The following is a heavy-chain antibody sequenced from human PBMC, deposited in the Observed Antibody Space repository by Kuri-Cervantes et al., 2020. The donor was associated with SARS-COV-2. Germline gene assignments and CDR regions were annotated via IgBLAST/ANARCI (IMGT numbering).Heavy chain of an antibody. CDR3: AREAVAGSNWFDP. CDR2: ISSSSSYT. D-gene: IGHD6-19*01. Sequence: GGSLRLSCAASEFTFSDYYMSWIRQAPGKGLEWVSYISSSSSYTNYADSVKGRFTISRDNAKNSLYLQMNSLRAEDTAVYYCAREAVAGSNWFDPWGQGTLVTVSS. J-gene: IGHJ5*02. V-gene: IGHV3-11*05. CDR1: EFTFSDYY.